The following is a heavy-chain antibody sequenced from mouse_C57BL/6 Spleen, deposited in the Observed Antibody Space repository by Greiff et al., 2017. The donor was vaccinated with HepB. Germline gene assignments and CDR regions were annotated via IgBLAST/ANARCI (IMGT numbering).Heavy chain of an antibody. CDR1: GYTFTDYY. V-gene: IGHV1-26*01. CDR2: INPNNGGT. Sequence: VQLQQSGPELVKPGASVKISCKASGYTFTDYYMNWVKQSHGKSLEWIGDINPNNGGTSYNQKFKGKATLTVDKSSSTAYMELRSLTSEDSAVYYCARKKDYDYDVGYYAMDYWGQGTSVTVSS. D-gene: IGHD2-4*01. J-gene: IGHJ4*01. CDR3: ARKKDYDYDVGYYAMDY.